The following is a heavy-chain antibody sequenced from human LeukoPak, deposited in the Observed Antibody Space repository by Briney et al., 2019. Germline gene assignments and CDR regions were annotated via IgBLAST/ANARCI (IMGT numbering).Heavy chain of an antibody. CDR2: IYYSGST. V-gene: IGHV4-39*01. CDR3: ARLGAPGIAVAGTSPAFDI. D-gene: IGHD6-19*01. Sequence: SETLSLTCTVSGGSISSSSYYWGWIRQPPGKGLEWIGSIYYSGSTYYNPSLKSRVTISVDTSKNQFSLKLSSVTAADTAVYYCARLGAPGIAVAGTSPAFDIWGQGTMVTVSS. J-gene: IGHJ3*02. CDR1: GGSISSSSYY.